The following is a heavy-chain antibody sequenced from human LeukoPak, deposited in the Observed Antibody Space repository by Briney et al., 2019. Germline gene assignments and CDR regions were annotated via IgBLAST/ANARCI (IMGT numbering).Heavy chain of an antibody. D-gene: IGHD4-17*01. V-gene: IGHV4-59*01. CDR2: IYYSGNT. Sequence: TETLSLTCTVSGGSISIYYWSWIRQPPGKGLEWIGYIYYSGNTNYNPSLKSRITISVDTSKNQFSLTLSSVTAADTAVYYCARLTTVTPRTAFDIWGQGTLVTVSS. CDR1: GGSISIYY. J-gene: IGHJ3*02. CDR3: ARLTTVTPRTAFDI.